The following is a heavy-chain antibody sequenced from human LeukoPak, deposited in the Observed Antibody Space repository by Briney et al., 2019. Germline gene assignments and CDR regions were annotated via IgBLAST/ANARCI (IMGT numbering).Heavy chain of an antibody. J-gene: IGHJ4*02. V-gene: IGHV3-23*01. CDR3: AKDWEVLLWFGEFSYFDY. D-gene: IGHD3-10*01. Sequence: GGSLRLSCAASGFTFSSYAMSWVRQAPGKGLEWVSAISGSGGSTYYADSVKGRVTISRDNSKNTLYLQMNSLRAEDTAVYYCAKDWEVLLWFGEFSYFDYWGQGTLATVSS. CDR1: GFTFSSYA. CDR2: ISGSGGST.